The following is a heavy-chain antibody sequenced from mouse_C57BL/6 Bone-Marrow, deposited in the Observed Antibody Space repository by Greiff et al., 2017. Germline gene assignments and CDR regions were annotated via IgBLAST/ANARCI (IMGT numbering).Heavy chain of an antibody. J-gene: IGHJ3*01. V-gene: IGHV6-3*01. Sequence: EVQLQESGGGLVQPGGSMKLSCVASGFTFSNYWMNWVRQSPEKGLEWVAQIRLKSDNYATHYVESVKGRFTISRDDSKSSVYLQMNNLRAEDTVIYYCSSLAYWGQGTLVTVSA. CDR1: GFTFSNYW. CDR2: IRLKSDNYAT. CDR3: SSLAY.